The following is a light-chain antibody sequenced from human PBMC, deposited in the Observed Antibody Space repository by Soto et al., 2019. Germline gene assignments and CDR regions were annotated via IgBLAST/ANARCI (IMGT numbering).Light chain of an antibody. Sequence: DIVMTQSPDSLAVSLGERATIKCKSSQSVLFTSNNKNYLAWFQQKPRQPPKLLVSCASTRESGVPDRFSGSGSGTDFTLTISSLQAEDVAVYYCQQYYTTPLTFGGGTKVEIK. J-gene: IGKJ4*01. CDR3: QQYYTTPLT. CDR1: QSVLFTSNNKNY. V-gene: IGKV4-1*01. CDR2: CAS.